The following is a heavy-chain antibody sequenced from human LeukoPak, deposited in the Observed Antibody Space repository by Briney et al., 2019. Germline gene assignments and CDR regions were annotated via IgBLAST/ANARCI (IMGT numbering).Heavy chain of an antibody. J-gene: IGHJ3*01. CDR2: ISYDGSNK. CDR3: AENRGVA. D-gene: IGHD3-10*01. CDR1: GFTFSTFW. Sequence: GGSLRLSCAASGFTFSTFWMSWVRQTPGKGLEWVAVISYDGSNKYYADSVKGRFTISRDNSKNTLYLQMNSLRAEDTAVYYCAENRGVAWGQGTMVTVSS. V-gene: IGHV3-30-3*01.